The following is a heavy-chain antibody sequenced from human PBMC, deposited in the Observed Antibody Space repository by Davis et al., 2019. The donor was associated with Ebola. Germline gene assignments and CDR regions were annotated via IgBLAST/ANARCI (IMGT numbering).Heavy chain of an antibody. CDR1: GFIFGNYA. V-gene: IGHV3-64*02. CDR2: ISNNGDRT. CDR3: ERRDWELAYFAF. Sequence: GESLKISCAASGFIFGNYAMHCVRQAPGKGLEYVSAISNNGDRTYYADSVMGRFTISRDNSKNTLYLQIGGLRTEDMAVYYCERRDWELAYFAFWGPGTLVTVSS. J-gene: IGHJ4*02. D-gene: IGHD3-10*01.